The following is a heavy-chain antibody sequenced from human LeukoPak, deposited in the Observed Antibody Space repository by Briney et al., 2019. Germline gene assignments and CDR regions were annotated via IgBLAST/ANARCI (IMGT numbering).Heavy chain of an antibody. J-gene: IGHJ4*02. V-gene: IGHV1-46*01. Sequence: ASVKVSCKASGYTFTSYYMHWVRQAPGQGLEWMGIISPSGGSTTYAQKFQGRVTLTRDMSTSTVYMELSSLRSEDTAVYYCARGRYYYDSSGYYFDYWGQGTLVTVSS. CDR2: ISPSGGST. CDR3: ARGRYYYDSSGYYFDY. CDR1: GYTFTSYY. D-gene: IGHD3-22*01.